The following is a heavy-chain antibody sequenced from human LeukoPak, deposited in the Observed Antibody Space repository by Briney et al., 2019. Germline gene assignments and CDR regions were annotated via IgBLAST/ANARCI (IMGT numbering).Heavy chain of an antibody. CDR2: TYHSGST. CDR3: AREAVAGTSTSFDY. Sequence: SGTLSLTCAVSGGSISSSNWWSWVRQPPGKGLEWIGETYHSGSTNYNPSLKSRVTISVDKSKNQFPLKLSSVTAADTAVYYCAREAVAGTSTSFDYWGQGTLVTVSS. CDR1: GGSISSSNW. V-gene: IGHV4-4*02. D-gene: IGHD6-19*01. J-gene: IGHJ4*02.